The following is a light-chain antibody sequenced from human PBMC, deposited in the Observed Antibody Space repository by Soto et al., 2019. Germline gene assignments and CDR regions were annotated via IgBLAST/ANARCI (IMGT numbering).Light chain of an antibody. J-gene: IGKJ1*01. Sequence: DIQMTQSPSSLSASVGDRVTITCRASQSITTYLNWYRQKPGKAPKLLIYTASNLQTGVPSRFSGSGSGTEFTLTISSLQPDDFATYYCQQYNSYSRAWTFGQGTKVDIK. V-gene: IGKV1-16*01. CDR2: TAS. CDR1: QSITTY. CDR3: QQYNSYSRAWT.